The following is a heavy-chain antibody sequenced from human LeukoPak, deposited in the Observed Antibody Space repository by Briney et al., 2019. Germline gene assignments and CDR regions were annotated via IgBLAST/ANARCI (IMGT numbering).Heavy chain of an antibody. Sequence: GGSLRLSCAASGFTFSSYAMHWVRQAPGKGLEWVAVISYDGSNKYYADSVKGRFTISRDNSKNTLYLQMNSLRAEDTAVYYCARRESGDGMDVWGQGTTVTVSS. CDR2: ISYDGSNK. D-gene: IGHD3-10*01. J-gene: IGHJ6*02. CDR1: GFTFSSYA. V-gene: IGHV3-30-3*01. CDR3: ARRESGDGMDV.